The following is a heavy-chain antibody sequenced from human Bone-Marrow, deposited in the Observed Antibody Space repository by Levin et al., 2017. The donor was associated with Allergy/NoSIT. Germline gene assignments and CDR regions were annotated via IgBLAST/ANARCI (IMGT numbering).Heavy chain of an antibody. CDR1: GFTFSSYG. Sequence: GGSLRLSCAASGFTFSSYGMHWVRQAPGKGLEWVAVIWYDGSNKYYADSVKGRFTISRDNSKNTLYLQMNSLRAEDTAVYYCARSGPLAAYCSGGSCYDDAFDIWGQGTMVTVSS. V-gene: IGHV3-33*01. J-gene: IGHJ3*02. D-gene: IGHD2-15*01. CDR2: IWYDGSNK. CDR3: ARSGPLAAYCSGGSCYDDAFDI.